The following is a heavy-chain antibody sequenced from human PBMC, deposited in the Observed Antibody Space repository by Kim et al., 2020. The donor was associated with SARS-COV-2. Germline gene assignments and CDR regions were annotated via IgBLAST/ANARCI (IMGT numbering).Heavy chain of an antibody. J-gene: IGHJ5*02. Sequence: GGSLRLSCAASGFTFSSYAMHWVRQAPGKGLEWVAVISYDGSNTYYADSVKGRFTISRDNSKNTLYLQMNSLRAEDTAVYYCARDGGEYYGSGSDSTWGQGTLVTVSS. CDR1: GFTFSSYA. CDR3: ARDGGEYYGSGSDST. V-gene: IGHV3-30-3*01. D-gene: IGHD3-10*01. CDR2: ISYDGSNT.